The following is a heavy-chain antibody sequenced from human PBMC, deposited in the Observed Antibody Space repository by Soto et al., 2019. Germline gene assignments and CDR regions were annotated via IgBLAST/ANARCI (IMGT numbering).Heavy chain of an antibody. CDR2: ISSNGGST. CDR1: GFTFSSYA. D-gene: IGHD1-26*01. V-gene: IGHV3-64*02. CDR3: ARGGVGGNYYSYCTGMDV. J-gene: IGHJ6*04. Sequence: GGSLRLSCAASGFTFSSYAMHWVRQAPGKGLEYVSAISSNGGSTYYADSVKGRFTISRDNSKNTLYLQMGSLRAEDMAVYYCARGGVGGNYYSYCTGMDVWGKGTRVTVS.